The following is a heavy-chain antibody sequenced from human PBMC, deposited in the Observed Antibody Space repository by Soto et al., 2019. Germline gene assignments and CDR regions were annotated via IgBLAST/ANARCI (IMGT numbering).Heavy chain of an antibody. CDR2: INHSGST. CDR1: VGSFSGYY. J-gene: IGHJ5*02. V-gene: IGHV4-34*01. Sequence: QVQLQQWGAGLLKPSETLSLTCAVYVGSFSGYYWSWIRQPPGKGLEWIGEINHSGSTNYNPSLKSRVTISVDTSKNQFSLKLSSVTAADTAVYYCSSSAPGWFDPWGQGTLVTVSS. CDR3: SSSAPGWFDP. D-gene: IGHD6-13*01.